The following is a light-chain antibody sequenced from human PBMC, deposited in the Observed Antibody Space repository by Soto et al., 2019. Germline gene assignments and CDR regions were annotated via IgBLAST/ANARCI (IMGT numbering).Light chain of an antibody. CDR1: SSDVGGYNY. CDR2: DVS. Sequence: QSALTQPASVSGSPGKSITISCTGTSSDVGGYNYVSWYQQHPGKAPKLMIYDVSNRPSGVSNRFSGSKSGNTASLTISGLQAVDEADYYCSSYTSSSTVVFGGGTQLTVL. V-gene: IGLV2-14*01. CDR3: SSYTSSSTVV. J-gene: IGLJ2*01.